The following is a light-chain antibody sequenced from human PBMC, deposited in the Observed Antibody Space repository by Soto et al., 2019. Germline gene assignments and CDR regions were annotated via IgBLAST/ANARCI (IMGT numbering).Light chain of an antibody. CDR1: QSISSW. CDR2: KAS. J-gene: IGKJ2*01. V-gene: IGKV1-5*03. Sequence: DIQMTQSPSTLSASVGDRVTITCRASQSISSWLAWYQQKPGKAPKLLIYKASSLGSGVPSRFSGSGSATEFTLTISSLQPDDFATYYCQQYNSYSHTFGQGTKLEIK. CDR3: QQYNSYSHT.